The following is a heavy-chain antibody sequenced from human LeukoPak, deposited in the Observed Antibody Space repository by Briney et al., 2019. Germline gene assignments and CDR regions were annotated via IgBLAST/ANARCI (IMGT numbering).Heavy chain of an antibody. CDR2: IYTSGST. J-gene: IGHJ2*01. D-gene: IGHD3-22*01. Sequence: SETVSLTCTVSGGSISSGSYYWSWIRQPVGKGLEWIGRIYTSGSTNYNPSLKSRVTISVDTSKNQFSLKLSSVTAADPAVYYCARADGYYYDSSGYYYVPRYFDLWGRGTLVTVSS. CDR1: GGSISSGSYY. V-gene: IGHV4-61*02. CDR3: ARADGYYYDSSGYYYVPRYFDL.